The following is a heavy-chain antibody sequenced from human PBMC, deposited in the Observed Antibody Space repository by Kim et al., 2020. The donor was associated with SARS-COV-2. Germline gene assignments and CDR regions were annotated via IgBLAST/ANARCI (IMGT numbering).Heavy chain of an antibody. CDR3: ARAHQRLQGRYYYYYYMDV. J-gene: IGHJ6*03. V-gene: IGHV1-69*13. CDR2: IIPIFGTA. CDR1: GGTFSSYA. Sequence: SVKVSCKASGGTFSSYAISWVRQAPGQGLEWMGGIIPIFGTANYAQKFQGRVTITADESTSTAYMELSSLRSEDTAVYYCARAHQRLQGRYYYYYYMDVWGKGTTVTVSS.